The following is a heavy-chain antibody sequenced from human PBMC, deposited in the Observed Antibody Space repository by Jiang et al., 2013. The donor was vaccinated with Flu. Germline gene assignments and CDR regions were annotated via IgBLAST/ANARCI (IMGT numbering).Heavy chain of an antibody. Sequence: SLRISCKGSGYSFTGYLISWVRQMPGKGLEWMGKIDPSDSYTNYSPSFQGHVTMSADKSISTAYLQWSSLKASDTAIYYCARHTGASGVTIIYWGQGTPVTVSS. CDR3: ARHTGASGVTIIY. D-gene: IGHD3-22*01. J-gene: IGHJ4*02. V-gene: IGHV5-10-1*01. CDR2: IDPSDSYT. CDR1: GYSFTGYL.